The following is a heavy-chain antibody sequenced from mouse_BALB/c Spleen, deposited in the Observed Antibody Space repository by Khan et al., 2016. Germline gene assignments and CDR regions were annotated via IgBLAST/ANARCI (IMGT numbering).Heavy chain of an antibody. CDR3: ARDGRSYSGYYVDY. Sequence: EVQLQESGPGLVKPSQSLSLTCTVTGYSITSDYAWNWIRQFPGNKLEWMGYISYSGSTSYNPSLKSRISITRDTSKNQFFLQLNSVTTEDTATXYCARDGRSYSGYYVDYWGQGTTLTVSS. J-gene: IGHJ2*01. CDR1: GYSITSDYA. CDR2: ISYSGST. V-gene: IGHV3-2*02. D-gene: IGHD1-1*01.